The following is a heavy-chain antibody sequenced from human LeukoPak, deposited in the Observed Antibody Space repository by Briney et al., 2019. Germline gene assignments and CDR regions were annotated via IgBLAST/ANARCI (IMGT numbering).Heavy chain of an antibody. CDR1: GFTFSSYS. D-gene: IGHD2-2*01. Sequence: GGPLRLSCAASGFTFSSYSMNWVRQAPGKGLEWVSSISSSSSYIYYADSVKGRFTISRDNAKNSLYLQMNSLRAEDTAVYYCARDLGFYRDIVVVPAAFDYWGQGTLVTVSS. CDR3: ARDLGFYRDIVVVPAAFDY. CDR2: ISSSSSYI. J-gene: IGHJ4*02. V-gene: IGHV3-21*01.